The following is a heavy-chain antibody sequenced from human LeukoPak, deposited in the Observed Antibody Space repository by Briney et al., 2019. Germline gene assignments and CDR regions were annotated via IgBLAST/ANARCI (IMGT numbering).Heavy chain of an antibody. D-gene: IGHD6-13*01. CDR1: GYTFTGYY. CDR2: INPNSGGT. Sequence: ASVKVSCKASGYTFTGYYMHWVRQAPGQGLEWMGWINPNSGGTNYAQKFQGTVTMTRDTSISTAYMELRRLRSDDTAVYYCARDRWQQLDWFDPWGQGTLVTVSS. CDR3: ARDRWQQLDWFDP. J-gene: IGHJ5*02. V-gene: IGHV1-2*02.